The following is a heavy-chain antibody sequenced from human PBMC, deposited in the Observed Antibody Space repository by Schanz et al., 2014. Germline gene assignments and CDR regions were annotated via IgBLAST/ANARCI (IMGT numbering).Heavy chain of an antibody. J-gene: IGHJ4*02. CDR1: GYIFINSG. CDR2: ISAYNGNT. D-gene: IGHD3-3*01. V-gene: IGHV1-18*01. Sequence: QVQLVQSGAEVKKPGASVKVSCKASGYIFINSGISWVRQAPGQGLEWMGWISAYNGNTKYPQKFQGRVTMTTDTSTSTAYMALTDLRSDDTAVCYCARDRRFFDRDDLYYFDSWGQGTLVNGSS. CDR3: ARDRRFFDRDDLYYFDS.